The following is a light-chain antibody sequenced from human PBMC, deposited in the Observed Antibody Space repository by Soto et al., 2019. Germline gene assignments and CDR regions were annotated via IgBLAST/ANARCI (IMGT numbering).Light chain of an antibody. CDR1: QSVSSSY. CDR3: HQYGSSPRT. V-gene: IGKV3-20*01. CDR2: GAS. J-gene: IGKJ1*01. Sequence: EIVLTQSPGTLSLSPWERATLSCRASQSVSSSYLAWYQQKPGQAPRLLIYGASSRATGIPDRFSGSGSGTDFTLTISRLEPEDFAVYYCHQYGSSPRTFGQGTKVDIK.